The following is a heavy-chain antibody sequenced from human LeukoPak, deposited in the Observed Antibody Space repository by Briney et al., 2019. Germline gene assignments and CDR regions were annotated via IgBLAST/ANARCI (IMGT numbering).Heavy chain of an antibody. V-gene: IGHV4-34*01. D-gene: IGHD3-16*02. CDR2: INHSGST. CDR3: ARGSGYNDYVWGSYRYYFDY. Sequence: SETLSLTCAVYGGSFSGYYWSWIRQPPGKGLDWIGEINHSGSTNYNPSLKSRVTISVDTSKNQFSLKLSSVTAADTAVYYCARGSGYNDYVWGSYRYYFDYWGQGTLVTVSS. CDR1: GGSFSGYY. J-gene: IGHJ4*02.